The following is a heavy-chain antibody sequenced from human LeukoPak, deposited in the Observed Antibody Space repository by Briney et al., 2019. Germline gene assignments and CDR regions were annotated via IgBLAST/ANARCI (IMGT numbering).Heavy chain of an antibody. Sequence: SETLSLTCTVSGGSISSSSYYWGWIRQPPGKGLEWIGSIYYSGSTYYNPSLKSRVTISVDTSKNQFSLKLSSVTAADTAVYYCARLIPYYDFWSGSNWFDPWGQATLVTVSS. V-gene: IGHV4-39*01. CDR3: ARLIPYYDFWSGSNWFDP. CDR1: GGSISSSSYY. J-gene: IGHJ5*02. CDR2: IYYSGST. D-gene: IGHD3-3*01.